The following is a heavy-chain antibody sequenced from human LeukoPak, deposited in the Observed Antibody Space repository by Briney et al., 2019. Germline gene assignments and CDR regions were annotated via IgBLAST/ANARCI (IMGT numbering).Heavy chain of an antibody. J-gene: IGHJ4*02. CDR2: ISYDGSNK. CDR1: GFTFSSYA. CDR3: ARGGLRFMEWLSSRAFGFDY. Sequence: PGRSLRLSCAASGFTFSSYAMHWVRQAPGKGLEWVAVISYDGSNKYYADSVKGRFTISRGNSKNTLYLQMNSLRAEDTAVYYCARGGLRFMEWLSSRAFGFDYWGQGTLVTVSS. D-gene: IGHD3-3*01. V-gene: IGHV3-30-3*01.